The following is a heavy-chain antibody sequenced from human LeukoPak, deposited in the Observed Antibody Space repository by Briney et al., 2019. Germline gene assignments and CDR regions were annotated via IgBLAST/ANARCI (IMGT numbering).Heavy chain of an antibody. J-gene: IGHJ4*02. CDR1: GGTFTSYG. V-gene: IGHV1-18*01. Sequence: GASVKVSCKASGGTFTSYGISWVRQAPGQGLEWMGWISAYNGNTNYAQKFQDRVAMTTGTSTNTAYLELRSLRSDDTAVYYCARRHLIGNGYFDHWGQGTLITVSS. D-gene: IGHD3-16*01. CDR2: ISAYNGNT. CDR3: ARRHLIGNGYFDH.